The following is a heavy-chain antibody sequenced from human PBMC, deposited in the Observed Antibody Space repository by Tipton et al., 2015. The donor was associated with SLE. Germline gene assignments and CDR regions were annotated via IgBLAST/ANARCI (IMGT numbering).Heavy chain of an antibody. Sequence: TLSLTCAVYGGSFSGYYWSWIRQPPGKGLEWIGEINHSGSTNYNPSLKSRVTISVDTSKNQFSLKLSSVTAADTAVYYCARVASYDGSGYYLDWFDPWGQGTLVTVSS. D-gene: IGHD3-22*01. CDR2: INHSGST. V-gene: IGHV4-34*01. CDR1: GGSFSGYY. J-gene: IGHJ5*02. CDR3: ARVASYDGSGYYLDWFDP.